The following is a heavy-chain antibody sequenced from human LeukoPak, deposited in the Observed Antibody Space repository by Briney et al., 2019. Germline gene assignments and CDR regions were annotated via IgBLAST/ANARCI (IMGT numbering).Heavy chain of an antibody. CDR1: GFTFSSYE. CDR3: ARDRVGYCSSTSCYPGNYYYMDV. J-gene: IGHJ6*03. CDR2: ISSSSSYI. Sequence: GGSLRLSCAASGFTFSSYEMNWVRQAPGKGLEWVSSISSSSSYIYYADSVKGRFTISRDNAKNSLYLQMNSLRAEDTAVYYCARDRVGYCSSTSCYPGNYYYMDVWGKGTTVTISS. V-gene: IGHV3-21*01. D-gene: IGHD2-2*01.